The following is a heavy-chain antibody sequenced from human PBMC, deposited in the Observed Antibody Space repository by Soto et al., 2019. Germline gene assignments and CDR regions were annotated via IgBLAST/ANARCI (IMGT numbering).Heavy chain of an antibody. CDR1: GGSISSGGSY. D-gene: IGHD5-18*01. V-gene: IGHV4-31*03. Sequence: QVQLQESGPGLVKPSQTLSLTCTVSGGSISSGGSYWSWIRQHPGKCLEWIGYIYYSGSTYYNPYLTSRVTISVETSKNQCSLKMSFVTAADTAVYYCARDVDTATGIDYWCQETLVTVSS. J-gene: IGHJ4*02. CDR3: ARDVDTATGIDY. CDR2: IYYSGST.